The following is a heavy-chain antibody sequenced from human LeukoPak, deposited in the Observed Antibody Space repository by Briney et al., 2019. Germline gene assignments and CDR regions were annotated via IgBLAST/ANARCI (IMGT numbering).Heavy chain of an antibody. D-gene: IGHD3-22*01. V-gene: IGHV1-69*05. CDR1: GGTFSSYA. Sequence: SVKVSCKASGGTFSSYAISWVRQAPGQGLEWMGRIIPIFGTANYAQKFQGRVTITTDESTSTACMELSSLRSEDTAVYYCARDRVKVAYYYDSSGYYYYYMDVWGKGTTVTVSS. CDR3: ARDRVKVAYYYDSSGYYYYYMDV. CDR2: IIPIFGTA. J-gene: IGHJ6*03.